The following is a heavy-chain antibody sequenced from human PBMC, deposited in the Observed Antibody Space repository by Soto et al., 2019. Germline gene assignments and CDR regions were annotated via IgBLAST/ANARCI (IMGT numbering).Heavy chain of an antibody. CDR1: GYTFTSYG. Sequence: GASVKVSCKASGYTFTSYGISWVRQAPGQGLEWMGWISPYSGNTDYAQKLQGRVTMTTDTSISTAYMELRRLRSDDTAVYYCARASHLAYCGGDCYSNFDYWGQGTLVTVSS. J-gene: IGHJ4*02. V-gene: IGHV1-18*01. CDR3: ARASHLAYCGGDCYSNFDY. D-gene: IGHD2-21*02. CDR2: ISPYSGNT.